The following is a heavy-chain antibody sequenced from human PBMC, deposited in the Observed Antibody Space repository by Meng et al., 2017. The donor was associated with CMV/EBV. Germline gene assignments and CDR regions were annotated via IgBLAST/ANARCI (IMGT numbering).Heavy chain of an antibody. V-gene: IGHV4-31*02. Sequence: SCTVSGGSISSGGYYWSWIRQHPGKGLEWIGYIYYSGSTYYNPSLKSRVTISVDTSKNQFSLKLSSVTAADTAVYYCARDDCSGGSCYGYWGQGTLVTVSS. D-gene: IGHD2-15*01. CDR3: ARDDCSGGSCYGY. J-gene: IGHJ4*02. CDR1: GGSISSGGYY. CDR2: IYYSGST.